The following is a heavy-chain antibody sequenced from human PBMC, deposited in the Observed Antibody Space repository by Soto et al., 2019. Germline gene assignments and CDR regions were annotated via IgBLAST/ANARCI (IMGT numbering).Heavy chain of an antibody. CDR3: ARASVDRARVIHY. D-gene: IGHD5-18*01. J-gene: IGHJ4*02. Sequence: PSETLSLTCTVSGGSISSYYWSWIRQPPGKGLEWIGYIYYSGSTNYNPSLKSRVTISVDTSKNQFSLKLSSVTAADTAVYYCARASVDRARVIHYRGEGTLVTVST. CDR1: GGSISSYY. V-gene: IGHV4-59*01. CDR2: IYYSGST.